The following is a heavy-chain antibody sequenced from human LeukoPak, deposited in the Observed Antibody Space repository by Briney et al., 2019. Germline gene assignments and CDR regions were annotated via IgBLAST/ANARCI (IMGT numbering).Heavy chain of an antibody. CDR1: GFTFSTYA. V-gene: IGHV3-23*01. J-gene: IGHJ4*02. Sequence: GGSLRLSCAASGFTFSTYAMSWVRQAPGKGLEWVSAIGGSGVGTYYADSVKGRFTISRDNSKTTLDLQMNSLRAEDTAVYYCAKGFSGHDSDFDYRGQGTPVTVSS. CDR3: AKGFSGHDSDFDY. CDR2: IGGSGVGT. D-gene: IGHD5-12*01.